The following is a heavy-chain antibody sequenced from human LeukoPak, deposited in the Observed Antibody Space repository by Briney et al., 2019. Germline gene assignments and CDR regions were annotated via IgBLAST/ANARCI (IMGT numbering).Heavy chain of an antibody. V-gene: IGHV1-69*06. CDR1: GGTFSSYA. CDR2: IIPIFGTA. Sequence: ASVKVSCKASGGTFSSYAISWVRQAPGQGLEWMGGIIPIFGTANYAQKFQGRVTITADKSASTAYMELSSLRSEDAAVYYCARGLTYYDYVTGYWGQGTLVTVSS. CDR3: ARGLTYYDYVTGY. J-gene: IGHJ4*02. D-gene: IGHD3-16*01.